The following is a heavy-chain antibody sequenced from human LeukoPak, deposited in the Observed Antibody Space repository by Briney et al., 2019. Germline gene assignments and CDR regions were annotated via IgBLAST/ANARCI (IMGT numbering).Heavy chain of an antibody. D-gene: IGHD4-17*01. J-gene: IGHJ4*02. CDR3: ARGQTVTTKIPDY. V-gene: IGHV3-21*01. CDR2: ISSGSSYI. CDR1: GFTFSNYN. Sequence: PGGSLRLSCAASGFTFSNYNMNWVRQPQGQGLGRVSSISSGSSYIYYADSVKGRFTISRDNAKNSLFLQMNSLRAEDTAVYYCARGQTVTTKIPDYWGQGTLVTVSS.